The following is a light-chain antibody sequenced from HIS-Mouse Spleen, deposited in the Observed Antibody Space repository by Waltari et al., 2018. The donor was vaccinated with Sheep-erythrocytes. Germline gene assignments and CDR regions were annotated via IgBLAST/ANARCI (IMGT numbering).Light chain of an antibody. CDR3: CSYAGSSTFDWV. Sequence: QSALTQPASVSGSPGQSITISCTGTSSDVGSYNLVSWYQQHPGKAPKLMIYEGSKRPSGVSNRFSGSKSGNPASLTISGLQAEDEADYYCCSYAGSSTFDWVFGGGTKLTVL. CDR2: EGS. V-gene: IGLV2-23*03. CDR1: SSDVGSYNL. J-gene: IGLJ3*02.